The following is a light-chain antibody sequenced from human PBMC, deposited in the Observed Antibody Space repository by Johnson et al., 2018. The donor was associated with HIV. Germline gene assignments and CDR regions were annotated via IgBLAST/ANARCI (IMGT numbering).Light chain of an antibody. CDR2: ENS. CDR1: SSNIGNNY. CDR3: GTWDSSLSAGTRYV. V-gene: IGLV1-51*02. Sequence: QAVLTQPPSVSAAPGQKVTISCSGSSSNIGNNYVSWYQQLPGTAPKLLIYENSKRPSGIPDRFSGSKSGTSATLGITGLQTGDEADYYGGTWDSSLSAGTRYVFGTGTKVTVL. J-gene: IGLJ1*01.